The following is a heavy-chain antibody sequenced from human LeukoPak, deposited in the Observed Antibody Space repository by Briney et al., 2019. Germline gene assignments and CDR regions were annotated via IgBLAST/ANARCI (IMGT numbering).Heavy chain of an antibody. V-gene: IGHV4-39*01. Sequence: SETLSLTCTVSGGSISSSSYYWGWIRQPPGKGLEWIGSIYYSGSTYYNPSLKSRVTRSGDTSKNPFSLKLSSVTAADTAVYYCARRIAAAGYFDYWGQGTLVTVSS. CDR3: ARRIAAAGYFDY. CDR2: IYYSGST. CDR1: GGSISSSSYY. J-gene: IGHJ4*02. D-gene: IGHD6-13*01.